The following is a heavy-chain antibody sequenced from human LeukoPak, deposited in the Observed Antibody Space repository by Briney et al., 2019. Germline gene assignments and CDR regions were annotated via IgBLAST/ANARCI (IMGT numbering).Heavy chain of an antibody. CDR1: GGTFSSYA. Sequence: ASVKVSCKASGGTFSSYAISWVRQAPGQGLEWMGRIIPILGIANYAQKFQGRVTITADKSTSTAYMELSSLRSEDTAVYYCARPGSSSNYYYYGMDVWGQGTTVTVSS. D-gene: IGHD6-6*01. CDR2: IIPILGIA. J-gene: IGHJ6*02. CDR3: ARPGSSSNYYYYGMDV. V-gene: IGHV1-69*04.